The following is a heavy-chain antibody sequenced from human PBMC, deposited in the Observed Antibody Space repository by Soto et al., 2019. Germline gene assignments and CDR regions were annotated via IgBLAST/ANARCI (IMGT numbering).Heavy chain of an antibody. CDR2: ISGYNGNT. V-gene: IGHV1-18*04. CDR1: GYTFTSYD. CDR3: ARRPWENSDAFDI. Sequence: QVQLVQSGAEVKKPGASVKVSCKASGYTFTSYDTSWVRQAPGQGLEWMGWISGYNGNTNYAQKLQGRVTMTTDTSTSTAYMELRSLTSDDTAVDYCARRPWENSDAFDIWGQGTMVTVSS. D-gene: IGHD1-26*01. J-gene: IGHJ3*02.